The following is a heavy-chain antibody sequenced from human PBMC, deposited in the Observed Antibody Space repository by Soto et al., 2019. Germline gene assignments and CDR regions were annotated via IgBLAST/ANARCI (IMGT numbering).Heavy chain of an antibody. CDR3: ARALPYDILTGYAYNGSDP. CDR2: IYTSGST. CDR1: GGSISSYY. D-gene: IGHD3-9*01. Sequence: SETLSLTCTVSGGSISSYYWSWIRQPAGKGLEWIGRIYTSGSTNYNPSLKSRVTMSVDTSKNHFSLKLSSVTAADTAVYDCARALPYDILTGYAYNGSDPWGQGALVTVS. J-gene: IGHJ5*02. V-gene: IGHV4-4*07.